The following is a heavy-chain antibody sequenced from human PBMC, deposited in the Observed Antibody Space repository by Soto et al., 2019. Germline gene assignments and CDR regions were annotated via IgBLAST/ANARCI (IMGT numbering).Heavy chain of an antibody. CDR1: GFSLTTDGMA. Sequence: SGPTLVNPTQTLTLTCTFAGFSLTTDGMAVGWIRQPPGKALEWLALIYWNDDKRYSPSLRSRLTITRDTSKNQVVLTMTNMDTVDTATYYCEHRSCYYDSSAPYRWGQGNLV. J-gene: IGHJ5*02. D-gene: IGHD3-22*01. V-gene: IGHV2-5*01. CDR2: IYWNDDK. CDR3: EHRSCYYDSSAPYR.